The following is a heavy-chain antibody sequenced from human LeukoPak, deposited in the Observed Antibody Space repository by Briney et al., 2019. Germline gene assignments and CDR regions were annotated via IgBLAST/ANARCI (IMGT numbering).Heavy chain of an antibody. Sequence: ASVKVSCKASGYTFTSYYMHWVRQAPGQGLEWMGIINPSGGSTSYAQKFQGRVTMTRDTSTSTVYMELSSLRSEDTAVYYCARDVDTAMLTLPNYYSGMDVWGKGATVTVSS. J-gene: IGHJ6*04. D-gene: IGHD5-18*01. CDR2: INPSGGST. V-gene: IGHV1-46*01. CDR3: ARDVDTAMLTLPNYYSGMDV. CDR1: GYTFTSYY.